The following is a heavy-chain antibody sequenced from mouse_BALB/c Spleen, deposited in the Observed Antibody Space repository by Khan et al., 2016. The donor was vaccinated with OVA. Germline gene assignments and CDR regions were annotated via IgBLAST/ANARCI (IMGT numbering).Heavy chain of an antibody. CDR1: GFTFSTYA. J-gene: IGHJ3*01. CDR3: ARSAYGNCAY. CDR2: VNSDGDYT. D-gene: IGHD2-1*01. Sequence: EVELVESGGGLVTPGGSLKLSCAASGFTFSTYAMSWVRQTPGRRLEWVATVNSDGDYTYYPDNVTGRFTISRNNAKNTLSLQMSSLRSDDTAMYYCARSAYGNCAYWGQGTLVTGSA. V-gene: IGHV5-9-3*01.